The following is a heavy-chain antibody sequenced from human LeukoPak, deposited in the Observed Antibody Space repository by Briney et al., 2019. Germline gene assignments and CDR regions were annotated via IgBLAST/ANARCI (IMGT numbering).Heavy chain of an antibody. CDR2: ISWNSGSI. Sequence: GGSLRLSCAASGFTFDDYAMHWVRHAPGKGLEWVSGISWNSGSIGYADSVKGRFTISRDNAKNSLYLQMNSLRAEDTALYYCAKDGVAVAGTGYYYYYMDVWGKGTTVTVSS. J-gene: IGHJ6*03. D-gene: IGHD6-19*01. CDR1: GFTFDDYA. V-gene: IGHV3-9*01. CDR3: AKDGVAVAGTGYYYYYMDV.